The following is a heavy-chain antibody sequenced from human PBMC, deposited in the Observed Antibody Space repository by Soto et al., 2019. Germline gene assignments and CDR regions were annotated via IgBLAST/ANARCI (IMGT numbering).Heavy chain of an antibody. Sequence: GASVKVSCTASGHSFTRPSEYMHWVRQAPGQGLEWVGIINLSDGSTSYAQRSQGRVTLTSDTSTSTVYMQMSSLRVDDTAVYYCTRDEGGSFDNWFNPWGQGTLVTVSS. CDR2: INLSDGST. D-gene: IGHD1-26*01. CDR3: TRDEGGSFDNWFNP. J-gene: IGHJ5*02. V-gene: IGHV1-46*01. CDR1: GHSFTRPSEY.